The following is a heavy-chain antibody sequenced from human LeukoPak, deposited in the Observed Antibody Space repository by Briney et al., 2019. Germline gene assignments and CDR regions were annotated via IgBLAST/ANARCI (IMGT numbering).Heavy chain of an antibody. D-gene: IGHD3-10*01. Sequence: QSSETLSLTCSVSGGSISGSSYFWGWIRQPPGKGLEWIASVHHSGSTYYNPSLKSRLTISVDTSKNQFSLKMSSVTAADTAVYFCARQLYVSGSYYAPMDVWGKGTTVTISS. CDR3: ARQLYVSGSYYAPMDV. CDR2: VHHSGST. CDR1: GGSISGSSYF. V-gene: IGHV4-39*01. J-gene: IGHJ6*03.